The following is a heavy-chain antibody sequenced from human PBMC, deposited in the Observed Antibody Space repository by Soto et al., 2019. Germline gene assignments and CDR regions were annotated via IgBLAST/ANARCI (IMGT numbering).Heavy chain of an antibody. CDR3: ARGGTYYYDSSGYYGPDY. CDR2: IIPILGIA. J-gene: IGHJ4*02. D-gene: IGHD3-22*01. V-gene: IGHV1-69*02. Sequence: SVKVSCKASGGTFSSYTISWVRQAPGQGLEWMGRIIPILGIANYAQKFQGRVTITADKSTSTAYMELSSLRSEDTAVYYCARGGTYYYDSSGYYGPDYWGQGTLVTVSS. CDR1: GGTFSSYT.